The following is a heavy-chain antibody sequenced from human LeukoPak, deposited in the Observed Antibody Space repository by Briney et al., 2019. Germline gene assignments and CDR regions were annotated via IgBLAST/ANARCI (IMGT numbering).Heavy chain of an antibody. CDR3: ARVQRVKFPLKYYFDY. Sequence: ETGGSLRLSCAASGFTVSSNYMSWVRQAPGKGLEWVSVIYSGGSTYYADSVKGRFTISRDNSKNTLYLQMNSLRAEDTAVYYCARVQRVKFPLKYYFDYWGQGTLVTVSS. J-gene: IGHJ4*02. CDR2: IYSGGST. CDR1: GFTVSSNY. D-gene: IGHD3-10*01. V-gene: IGHV3-53*01.